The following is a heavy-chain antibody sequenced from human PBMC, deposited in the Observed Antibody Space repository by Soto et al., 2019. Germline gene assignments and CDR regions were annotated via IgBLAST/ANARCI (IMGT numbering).Heavy chain of an antibody. Sequence: QVQLVQSGAEVKKPGASVKVSCRASGYTFTSYAISWVRQAPGQGLEWMGWISAYNGDTNYAQKLQGRVTMTRDTSTSTAHMELRSVRSDDTAVYYCARVEGYYGSARFDYWGQGILVTVSS. D-gene: IGHD3-10*01. CDR3: ARVEGYYGSARFDY. CDR2: ISAYNGDT. CDR1: GYTFTSYA. V-gene: IGHV1-18*01. J-gene: IGHJ4*02.